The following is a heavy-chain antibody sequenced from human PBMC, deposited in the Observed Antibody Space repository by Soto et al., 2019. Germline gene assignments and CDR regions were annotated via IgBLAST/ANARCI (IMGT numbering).Heavy chain of an antibody. Sequence: QVQLQESGPGLVKPSQTLSLTCTVSGGSIRRSDYYWSGVRQFPGRGLEWIGYIYHSGSTFYNPSLMSRGVISVDTSRNQFSLSLTSVTAADTAVYYCVRVEALIRSLGYCDSWGQGIRVTVTS. CDR3: VRVEALIRSLGYCDS. V-gene: IGHV4-31*03. J-gene: IGHJ4*02. D-gene: IGHD3-16*01. CDR1: GGSIRRSDYY. CDR2: IYHSGST.